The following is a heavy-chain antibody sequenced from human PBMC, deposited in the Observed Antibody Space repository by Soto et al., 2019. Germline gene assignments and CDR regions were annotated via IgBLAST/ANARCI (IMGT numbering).Heavy chain of an antibody. Sequence: QVQVVQSGAEEKKPGASVKVSCTASGYTFTGYAIHWVRQAPGQRLEWMGWINAGNGNTKYSQKFQGRVTITRDTSASTAYMELSRLRSEDTAVYYCARAVAVPADFDYWGQGTLVTVSS. V-gene: IGHV1-3*05. CDR1: GYTFTGYA. CDR3: ARAVAVPADFDY. D-gene: IGHD6-19*01. J-gene: IGHJ4*02. CDR2: INAGNGNT.